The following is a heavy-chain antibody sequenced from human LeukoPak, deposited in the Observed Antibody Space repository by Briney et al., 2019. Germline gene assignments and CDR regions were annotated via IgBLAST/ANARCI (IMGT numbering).Heavy chain of an antibody. J-gene: IGHJ4*02. V-gene: IGHV3-30*02. Sequence: GGSLRLSCAASGFTFSSYGMHWVRQAPGKGLEWVAFIRYDGSNKYYADSVKGRFTISRDNSKNTLYLQMNSLRAEDTAVYYCSNLVGGDFDYWGQGTLVTVSS. CDR1: GFTFSSYG. CDR2: IRYDGSNK. D-gene: IGHD3-16*01. CDR3: SNLVGGDFDY.